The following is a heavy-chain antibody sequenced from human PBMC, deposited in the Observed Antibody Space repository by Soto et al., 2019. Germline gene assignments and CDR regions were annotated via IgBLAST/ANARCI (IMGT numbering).Heavy chain of an antibody. CDR3: ARSIEYSSAMMEYYYYGMDV. D-gene: IGHD6-6*01. CDR1: GFTFSSYS. CDR2: ISSSSSYI. V-gene: IGHV3-21*01. Sequence: PGGSLRLSCAASGFTFSSYSMNWVRQAPGKGLEWVSSISSSSSYIYYADSVKGRFTISRDNAKNSLYLQMNSLRAEDTAVYYCARSIEYSSAMMEYYYYGMDVWGQGTTVTVSS. J-gene: IGHJ6*02.